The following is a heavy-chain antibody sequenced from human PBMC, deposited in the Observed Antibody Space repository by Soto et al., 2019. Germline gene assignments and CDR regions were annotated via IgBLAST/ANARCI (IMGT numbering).Heavy chain of an antibody. D-gene: IGHD3-16*01. CDR2: HHSDSI. Sequence: QVQLQESGPGLVKPSETLSLTCTVSGGSMSGQHWSWIRQPPGKGLARTGHHSDSINYNPSLKSRVTISTDTSQNHFSLTLSSVTAAVTAVYSCATYGVGEWGRGYWGQGTLVTVSS. J-gene: IGHJ4*02. V-gene: IGHV4-4*09. CDR1: GGSMSGQH. CDR3: ATYGVGEWGRGY.